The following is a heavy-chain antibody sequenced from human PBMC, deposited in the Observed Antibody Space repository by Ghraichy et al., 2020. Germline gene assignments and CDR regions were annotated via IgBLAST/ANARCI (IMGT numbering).Heavy chain of an antibody. CDR3: AKEYYYGSIGLDY. CDR1: GFTFTSYA. CDR2: ISGSGDSP. Sequence: GESLNISCATSGFTFTSYAMSWVRQAPGKGLEWVSAISGSGDSPYYADSVKGRFTISRDNSKNTLYLQMNSLRAEDTAVYYCAKEYYYGSIGLDYWGQGTLVTVSS. V-gene: IGHV3-23*01. D-gene: IGHD3-10*01. J-gene: IGHJ4*02.